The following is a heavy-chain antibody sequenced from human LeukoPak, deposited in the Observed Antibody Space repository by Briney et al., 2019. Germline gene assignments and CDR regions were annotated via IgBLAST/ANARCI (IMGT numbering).Heavy chain of an antibody. CDR3: ARMPPLYYFDNSAYYPYYFDY. CDR2: IKQDGSEK. J-gene: IGHJ4*02. D-gene: IGHD3-22*01. Sequence: GGSLRLSCAASGFTFSSFWMSWVRQAPGKGLEWVANIKQDGSEKYYVDSVKGRFTISRDNAKNSLYLQMNSLRAEDTAVYYCARMPPLYYFDNSAYYPYYFDYWGQGTLVTVSS. V-gene: IGHV3-7*01. CDR1: GFTFSSFW.